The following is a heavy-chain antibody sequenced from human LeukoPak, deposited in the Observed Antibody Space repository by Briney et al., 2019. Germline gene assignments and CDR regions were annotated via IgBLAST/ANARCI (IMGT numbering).Heavy chain of an antibody. CDR2: IIVDSGNT. CDR3: AASKRSYDFWTGFPSDF. V-gene: IGHV1-58*02. D-gene: IGHD3-3*01. CDR1: GFTFRNSA. Sequence: GASVKVSCKASGFTFRNSAIQWVRQAPGQRLEWIGWIIVDSGNTKFAQKFQQRVSLTRDMSTGTAYMQLSSLRSEDTALYYCAASKRSYDFWTGFPSDFWGPGTVVTVSS. J-gene: IGHJ4*02.